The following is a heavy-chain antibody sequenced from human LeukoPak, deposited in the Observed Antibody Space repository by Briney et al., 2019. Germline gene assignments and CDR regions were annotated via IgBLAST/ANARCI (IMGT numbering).Heavy chain of an antibody. CDR2: ISGSGGST. CDR1: GFTFSSYA. D-gene: IGHD3-22*01. Sequence: PGGSLRLSCAASGFTFSSYAMSWVRQAPGKGLEWVSAISGSGGSTYYADSVKGRFTISRDNSKNTLYLQMNSLRAEDTAVYYCAKHPEYYYDSSGYIDYWGQGTLVTVSS. CDR3: AKHPEYYYDSSGYIDY. V-gene: IGHV3-23*01. J-gene: IGHJ4*02.